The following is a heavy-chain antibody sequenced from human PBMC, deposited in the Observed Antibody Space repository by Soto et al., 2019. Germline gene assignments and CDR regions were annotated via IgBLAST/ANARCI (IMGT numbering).Heavy chain of an antibody. CDR3: AKDLGRVLLQSGAFDI. D-gene: IGHD3-10*01. CDR2: ISYDGSNK. CDR1: GFTFSSYG. Sequence: GGSLGLSCAASGFTFSSYGMHWVRQAPGKGLEWVAVISYDGSNKYYADSVKGRFTISRDNSKNTLYLQMNSLRAEDTAVYYCAKDLGRVLLQSGAFDIWGQGTMVTVSS. V-gene: IGHV3-30*18. J-gene: IGHJ3*02.